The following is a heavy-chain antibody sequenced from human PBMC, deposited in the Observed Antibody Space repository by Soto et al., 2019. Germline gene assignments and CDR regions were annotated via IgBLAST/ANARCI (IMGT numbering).Heavy chain of an antibody. Sequence: QVQLVQSGAEVKKPGASVKVSCKASGYTFTSYYMHWVRQAPGQGLEWMGIINPSGGSTSYAQKFQGRVTMXXDXAXXTVYMELSSLRSEDTAVDYCARVYCSGGSCYSVDYWGQGTLVTVSS. CDR3: ARVYCSGGSCYSVDY. J-gene: IGHJ4*02. V-gene: IGHV1-46*03. D-gene: IGHD2-15*01. CDR1: GYTFTSYY. CDR2: INPSGGST.